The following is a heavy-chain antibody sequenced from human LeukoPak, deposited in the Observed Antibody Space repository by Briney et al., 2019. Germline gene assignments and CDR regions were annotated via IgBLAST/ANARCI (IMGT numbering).Heavy chain of an antibody. J-gene: IGHJ4*02. V-gene: IGHV3-53*01. D-gene: IGHD3-22*01. CDR2: FYSGGSA. CDR3: ASSGAYSDFDF. Sequence: GRSLRLACAASGLTANNNYMSWARQAPGKSQQWVSFFYSGGSAYYEDSVKGRFTISRDSSKNMVFLQMNSLRAEDTAVYYCASSGAYSDFDFWGQGTLVTVSS. CDR1: GLTANNNY.